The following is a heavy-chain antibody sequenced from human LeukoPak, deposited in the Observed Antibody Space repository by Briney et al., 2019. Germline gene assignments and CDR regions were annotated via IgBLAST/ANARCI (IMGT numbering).Heavy chain of an antibody. D-gene: IGHD1-26*01. CDR1: GGSISSYY. J-gene: IGHJ3*02. CDR2: IYTSGNT. CDR3: ARDLSWELPSDAFDI. V-gene: IGHV4-4*07. Sequence: PSETLSLTCTVSGGSISSYYWSWIRQPAGKGLEWIGRIYTSGNTNYNPSLKSRVTMSVDTSKNQFSLKLSSVTAADTAVYYCARDLSWELPSDAFDIWGQGTMVTVSS.